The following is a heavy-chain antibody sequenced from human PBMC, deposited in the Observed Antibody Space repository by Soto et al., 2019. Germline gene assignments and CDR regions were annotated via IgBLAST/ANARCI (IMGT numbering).Heavy chain of an antibody. J-gene: IGHJ6*02. Sequence: QVQLVESGGGVVQPGRSLRLSCAASGFTFSSYAMHWVRQAPGKGLEWVAVISYDGSNKYYADSVKGRFTSSRDNSKNTLYLQMNSLRAEDTAVYYCARSFAFGVVVRYYYYGMDVWGQGTTVTVSS. CDR3: ARSFAFGVVVRYYYYGMDV. D-gene: IGHD3-22*01. CDR1: GFTFSSYA. CDR2: ISYDGSNK. V-gene: IGHV3-30-3*01.